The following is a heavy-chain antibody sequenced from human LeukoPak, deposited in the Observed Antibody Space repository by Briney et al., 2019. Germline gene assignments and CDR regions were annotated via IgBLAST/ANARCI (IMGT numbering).Heavy chain of an antibody. Sequence: PSETLSLTCAVSGGSISSSNWWSWVRQPPGKGLEWIGEIYHSGSTNYNPSLKSRVTISVDQSKNQFSLKLSSVTPADTAVYYCARAYSSGSPADYWGQGTLVTVSS. CDR2: IYHSGST. CDR1: GGSISSSNW. CDR3: ARAYSSGSPADY. D-gene: IGHD6-19*01. J-gene: IGHJ4*02. V-gene: IGHV4-4*02.